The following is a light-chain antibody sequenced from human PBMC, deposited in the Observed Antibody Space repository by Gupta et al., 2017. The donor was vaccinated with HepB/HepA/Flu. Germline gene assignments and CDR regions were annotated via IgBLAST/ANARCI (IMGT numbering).Light chain of an antibody. CDR2: INNDGSH. Sequence: QLVLNQSPSASASLGASVKLTCTLSSGHSSYAIAWHQQQPEKGPRYLMKINNDGSHSKGDGSPDRFSGSSSGADLDLTISRPQAEDDADYYCQTWGTGIWVFGGGTKLTVL. J-gene: IGLJ2*01. CDR3: QTWGTGIWV. V-gene: IGLV4-69*01. CDR1: SGHSSYA.